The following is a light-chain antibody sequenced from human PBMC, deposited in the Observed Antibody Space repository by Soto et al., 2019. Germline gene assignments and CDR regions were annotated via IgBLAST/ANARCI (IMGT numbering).Light chain of an antibody. J-gene: IGKJ5*01. Sequence: IVLTQSPGTLSLFRGERATLSCRASQSISGIYLAWYQQKPGQPPRLLMYAASSRASGIPDRFSGSGSGTDFTLTISRLEPEDFAVYYCQQSSSSPITFGQGTRLEIK. V-gene: IGKV3-20*01. CDR2: AAS. CDR1: QSISGIY. CDR3: QQSSSSPIT.